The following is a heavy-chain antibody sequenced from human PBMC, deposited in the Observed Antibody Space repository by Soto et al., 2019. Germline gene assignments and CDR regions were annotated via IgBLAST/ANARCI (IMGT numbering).Heavy chain of an antibody. Sequence: QITLKESGPTLVKPTQTLTLTCTFSGFSLSTSGVGVGWIRQPPGKALEWLALIYWDDDKRYSPSLKSRLTITKDTTKNQVVLTMTNMDPVDTATYYCAHSRMAAAGTALDYWGQGTLVTVSS. CDR1: GFSLSTSGVG. CDR2: IYWDDDK. CDR3: AHSRMAAAGTALDY. D-gene: IGHD6-13*01. V-gene: IGHV2-5*02. J-gene: IGHJ4*02.